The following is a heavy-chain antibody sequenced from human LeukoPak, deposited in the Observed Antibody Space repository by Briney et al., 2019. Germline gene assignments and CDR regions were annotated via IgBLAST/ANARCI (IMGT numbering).Heavy chain of an antibody. CDR1: GYSISSSNW. J-gene: IGHJ4*02. D-gene: IGHD1-26*01. CDR2: IYYSGST. CDR3: ARSSVMGATGLDY. V-gene: IGHV4-28*01. Sequence: SDTLSLTCAVSGYSISSSNWWGWIRQPPGKGLEWIGYIYYSGSTYYNPSLKSRVTMSVDTSKNQFSLKLSSVTAVDTAVYYCARSSVMGATGLDYWGQGTLVTVSS.